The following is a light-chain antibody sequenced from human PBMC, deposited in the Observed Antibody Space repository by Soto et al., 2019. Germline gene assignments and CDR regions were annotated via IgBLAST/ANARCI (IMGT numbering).Light chain of an antibody. V-gene: IGLV4-69*01. CDR3: QTWGTGGGV. Sequence: QPVLTQSPSASASLGASVKLTCTLSSGHSSYAIAWHQQQPEKGPRYLMKLNSDGSHSKGDGIPDRFSGSSSGAERYLTISSLQSEDEADYYCQTWGTGGGVFGTGTQLTVL. CDR2: LNSDGSH. J-gene: IGLJ7*01. CDR1: SGHSSYA.